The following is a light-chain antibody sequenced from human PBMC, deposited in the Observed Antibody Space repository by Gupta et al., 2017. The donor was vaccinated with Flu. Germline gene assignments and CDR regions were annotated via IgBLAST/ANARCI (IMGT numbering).Light chain of an antibody. J-gene: IGLJ2*01. Sequence: QSALPQLPSVSGSPGQSVTISCTGSSSDIGRYNRVSWYRQPPGTAPRLIIFEVSNRPSGVPDRFSASKSGNTAFLTISGLQADDEAHYFCCSPTTSNIFVFGGGTKVTVL. V-gene: IGLV2-18*02. CDR2: EVS. CDR1: SSDIGRYNR. CDR3: CSPTTSNIFV.